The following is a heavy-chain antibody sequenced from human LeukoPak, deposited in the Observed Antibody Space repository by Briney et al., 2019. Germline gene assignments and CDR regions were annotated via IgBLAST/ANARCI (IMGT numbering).Heavy chain of an antibody. CDR3: AKGVGYCSGGSCQQFDY. J-gene: IGHJ4*02. Sequence: GGSLRLSCAASGFTFSNYAMNWVRQAPGKGLEGVWAIDGTGGSTYYADSVKGRFTISRDNSKNTLYLQMNSLRAEDTAVYYCAKGVGYCSGGSCQQFDYWGQRTLVTVSS. CDR1: GFTFSNYA. V-gene: IGHV3-23*01. D-gene: IGHD2-15*01. CDR2: IDGTGGST.